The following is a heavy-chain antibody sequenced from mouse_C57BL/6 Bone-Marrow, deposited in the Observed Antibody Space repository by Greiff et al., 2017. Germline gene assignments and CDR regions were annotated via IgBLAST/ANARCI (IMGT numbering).Heavy chain of an antibody. Sequence: DVKLVESGGGLVKPGGSLKLSCAASGFTFSSYAMSWVRQTPEKRLEWVATISDGGSYTYYPDNVKGRFTISRDNAKNNLYLQMSHLKSEGTAMYYCARGDYGSSYYFDYWGQGTTLTVSS. CDR1: GFTFSSYA. D-gene: IGHD1-1*01. CDR3: ARGDYGSSYYFDY. CDR2: ISDGGSYT. J-gene: IGHJ2*01. V-gene: IGHV5-4*03.